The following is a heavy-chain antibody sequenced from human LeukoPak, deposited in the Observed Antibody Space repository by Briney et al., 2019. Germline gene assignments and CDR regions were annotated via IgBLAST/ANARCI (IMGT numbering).Heavy chain of an antibody. CDR1: GYTFTSYG. Sequence: ASVKVSCKASGYTFTSYGISWVRQAPGQGLEWMGWISAYNGNTNYAQKLQGRVTMTTDTSTSTAYMELRSLRSDDTAVYYCAQISVDTSRVRWSDFDSWGQGILVTVSS. D-gene: IGHD5-18*01. V-gene: IGHV1-18*01. J-gene: IGHJ4*02. CDR3: AQISVDTSRVRWSDFDS. CDR2: ISAYNGNT.